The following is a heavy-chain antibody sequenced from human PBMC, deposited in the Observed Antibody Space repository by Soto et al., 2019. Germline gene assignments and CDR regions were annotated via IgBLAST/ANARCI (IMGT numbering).Heavy chain of an antibody. CDR2: IFSNDEK. D-gene: IGHD1-26*01. CDR1: GFSLSSSAMG. J-gene: IGHJ4*02. Sequence: QVTLKESGPVLVKPTETLTLTCTVSGFSLSSSAMGVSWVRQSPGKALEWLAHIFSNDEKAYSTSLETRLTISRAASKSQVVLTLSNVDPVDTATYFCARVRRWYGANSYDYWGQGTLVTVSS. CDR3: ARVRRWYGANSYDY. V-gene: IGHV2-26*01.